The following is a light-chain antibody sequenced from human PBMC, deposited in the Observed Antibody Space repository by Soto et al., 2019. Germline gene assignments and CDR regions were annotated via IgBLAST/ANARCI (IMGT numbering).Light chain of an antibody. CDR1: SSDVGGYNY. CDR3: SSYTSTSNVV. Sequence: QSALTQPASVSGSPGQSITISCTGTSSDVGGYNYVSWYQQHPGRAPKLLIYDGTNRPSGVSNRSSGSKSGNTASLTISGLQAEDEADYYCSSYTSTSNVVFGGGTKLTVL. V-gene: IGLV2-14*01. J-gene: IGLJ3*02. CDR2: DGT.